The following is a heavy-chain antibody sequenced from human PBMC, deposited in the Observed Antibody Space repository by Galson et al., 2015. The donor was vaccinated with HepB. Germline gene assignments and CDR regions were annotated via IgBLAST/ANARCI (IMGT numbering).Heavy chain of an antibody. V-gene: IGHV4-30-2*01. Sequence: LSLTCAVSGGSISSGGYSWSWIRQPPGKGLEWIGYIYHSGSTYYNPSLKSRVTISVDRSKNQFSLKLSSVTAADTAVYYCARDLAGENDAFDIWGQGTMVTVSS. CDR2: IYHSGST. J-gene: IGHJ3*02. CDR1: GGSISSGGYS. CDR3: ARDLAGENDAFDI. D-gene: IGHD7-27*01.